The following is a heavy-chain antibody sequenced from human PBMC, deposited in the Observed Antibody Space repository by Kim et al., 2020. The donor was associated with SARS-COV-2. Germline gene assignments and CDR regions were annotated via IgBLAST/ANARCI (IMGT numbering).Heavy chain of an antibody. D-gene: IGHD3-10*01. CDR3: ARGGAGSPNDY. CDR2: K. J-gene: IGHJ4*02. Sequence: KYYADSVKGRFTISRDNSKNTLYLQMNSLRAEDTAVYYCARGGAGSPNDYWGQGTLVTVSS. V-gene: IGHV3-30*01.